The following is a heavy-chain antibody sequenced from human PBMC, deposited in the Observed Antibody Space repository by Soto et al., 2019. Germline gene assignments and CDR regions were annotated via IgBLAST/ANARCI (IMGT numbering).Heavy chain of an antibody. CDR1: GGSISSYY. V-gene: IGHV4-59*01. CDR3: ASDGPDDAFDI. J-gene: IGHJ3*02. Sequence: QVQLQESGPGLVKPSETLSLTCTVSGGSISSYYWSWIRQPPGKGLEWIGYIYYSGSTKNNPSLNSRVAIAVDSTEYQFSRRLSSVTAADSAVYYLASDGPDDAFDIWGQGTMVTVSS. CDR2: IYYSGST.